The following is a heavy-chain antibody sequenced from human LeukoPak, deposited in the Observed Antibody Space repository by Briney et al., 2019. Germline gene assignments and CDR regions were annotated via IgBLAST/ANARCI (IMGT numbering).Heavy chain of an antibody. CDR1: GYTFTSYD. V-gene: IGHV1-8*03. CDR2: MNPNSGNT. Sequence: AASVKVSCKASGYTFTSYDINWVRQATGQGLEWMGWMNPNSGNTGYAQKFQGRVTITRNTSITTTYMAPSSLRSEDTAVYYCARRSAYGSGSYYVDYWGQGTLVTVSS. J-gene: IGHJ4*02. CDR3: ARRSAYGSGSYYVDY. D-gene: IGHD3-10*01.